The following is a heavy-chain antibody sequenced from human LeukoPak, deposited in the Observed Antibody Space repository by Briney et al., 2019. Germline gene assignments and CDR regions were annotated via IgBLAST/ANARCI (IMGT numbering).Heavy chain of an antibody. Sequence: SETLSLTCAVYGGSFSGYYWSWIRQPPGKGLEWIGTMYHSGSTYYSPSLRSRVTLSVDTSRNYFSLKLSSATAADTAVYFCAREHILGPVDNCGQGTLVIVSP. CDR3: AREHILGPVDN. CDR1: GGSFSGYY. D-gene: IGHD3-16*01. V-gene: IGHV4-34*01. CDR2: MYHSGST. J-gene: IGHJ4*01.